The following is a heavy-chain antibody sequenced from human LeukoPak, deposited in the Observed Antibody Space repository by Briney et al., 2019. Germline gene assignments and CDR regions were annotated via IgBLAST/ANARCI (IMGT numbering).Heavy chain of an antibody. CDR3: ARVYCSGGSCYPGAFDI. CDR2: ISSSSSYI. V-gene: IGHV3-21*01. CDR1: GFTFSSYS. J-gene: IGHJ3*02. Sequence: GGSLRLSCAASGFTFSSYSMNWVRQAPGKGLEWVSSISSSSSYIYYADSVKGRFTISRDKAKNSLYLQMNSLRAEDTAVYYCARVYCSGGSCYPGAFDIWGQGTMVTVSS. D-gene: IGHD2-15*01.